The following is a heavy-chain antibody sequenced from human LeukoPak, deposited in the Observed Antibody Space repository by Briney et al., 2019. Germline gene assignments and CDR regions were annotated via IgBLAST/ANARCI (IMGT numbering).Heavy chain of an antibody. Sequence: NPSETLSLTCTVSGDSVSSTNSFWSWVRQPPGKGLEWIGSIYYTGTPYSSPSLKSRVTISLDTSKNQFSLNLSSVTAADTAVYYCGRGITMIQGVFNRFDYWGQGTLVTVSS. CDR2: IYYTGTP. CDR1: GDSVSSTNSF. D-gene: IGHD3-10*01. J-gene: IGHJ4*02. V-gene: IGHV4-39*07. CDR3: GRGITMIQGVFNRFDY.